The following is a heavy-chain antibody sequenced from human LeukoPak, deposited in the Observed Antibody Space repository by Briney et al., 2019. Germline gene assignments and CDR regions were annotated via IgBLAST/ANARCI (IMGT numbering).Heavy chain of an antibody. V-gene: IGHV1-2*02. D-gene: IGHD6-13*01. Sequence: ASVKVSCKASGYTFTGYYMHWVRQAPGQGLEWMGWINPNSGGTNYAQKFQGRVTMTRDTSIGTAYMELSRLRSDDTAVYYCALASSSSWYAYFDYWGQGTLVTVSS. CDR1: GYTFTGYY. CDR2: INPNSGGT. CDR3: ALASSSSWYAYFDY. J-gene: IGHJ4*02.